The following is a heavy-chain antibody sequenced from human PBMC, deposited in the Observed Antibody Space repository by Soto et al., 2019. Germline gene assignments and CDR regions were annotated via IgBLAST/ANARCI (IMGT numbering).Heavy chain of an antibody. CDR3: ARESEDLTSNFDY. CDR1: GFTFTRYS. Sequence: GSLRLSCASSGFTFTRYSMNWVLQAPVKGLEWVSSISSTTNYIYYGDSMKGRFTISRDNAKNSLYLEMNSLRAEDTAVYYCARESEDLTSNFDYWGQGTLVTVSS. J-gene: IGHJ4*02. V-gene: IGHV3-21*06. CDR2: ISSTTNYI.